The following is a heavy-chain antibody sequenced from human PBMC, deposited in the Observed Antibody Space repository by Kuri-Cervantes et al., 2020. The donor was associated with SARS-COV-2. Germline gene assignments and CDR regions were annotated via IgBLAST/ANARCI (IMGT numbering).Heavy chain of an antibody. Sequence: GGSLRLSCAVSGFTFTSHAMHWVRQAPGSGLEWVALISYDGSNKYYADSVKGRLTISRDNSKNTLYLQMNSLRAEDTAVYYCARDPGDAFDIWGQGTMVTV. CDR1: GFTFTSHA. CDR3: ARDPGDAFDI. CDR2: ISYDGSNK. V-gene: IGHV3-30-3*01. J-gene: IGHJ3*02.